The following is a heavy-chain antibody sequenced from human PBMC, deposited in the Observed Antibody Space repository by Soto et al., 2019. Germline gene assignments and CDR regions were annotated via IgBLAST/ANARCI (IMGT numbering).Heavy chain of an antibody. V-gene: IGHV1-69*12. J-gene: IGHJ6*02. D-gene: IGHD3-3*01. CDR3: ARQLEGISYYSYGMDV. CDR1: GGTFSSYA. Sequence: QVQLVQSGAEVKKPGSSVKVSCKASGGTFSSYAISWVRQAPGQGLEWMGGIIPIFGTANYAQKFQGRVTITADESTSTAYMEMRRLRSEDTAVYYCARQLEGISYYSYGMDVWGQGTTVTVSS. CDR2: IIPIFGTA.